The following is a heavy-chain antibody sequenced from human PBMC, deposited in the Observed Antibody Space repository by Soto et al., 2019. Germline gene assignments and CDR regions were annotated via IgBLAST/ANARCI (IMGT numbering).Heavy chain of an antibody. J-gene: IGHJ5*02. CDR3: ARVTYYYDSSGYPTLFWFDP. D-gene: IGHD3-22*01. CDR2: IYYSGST. CDR1: GGTISSYY. V-gene: IGHV4-59*01. Sequence: PSETLSLTCTVAGGTISSYYWSWIRQTPGKGLEWIGYIYYSGSTNYNPSLKSRVTISVDTSKNQFSLKLSSVTAADTAVYYCARVTYYYDSSGYPTLFWFDPWGQGTLVTVSS.